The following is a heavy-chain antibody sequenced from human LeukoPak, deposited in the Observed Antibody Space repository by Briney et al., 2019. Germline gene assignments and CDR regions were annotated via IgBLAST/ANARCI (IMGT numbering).Heavy chain of an antibody. CDR2: IKQDGSEK. CDR1: GFTFSSYW. D-gene: IGHD2-21*01. J-gene: IGHJ3*02. V-gene: IGHV3-7*01. Sequence: PGGSLRLSCAASGFTFSSYWMSWVRQAPGKGLEWVANIKQDGSEKYFVDSMKGRFTISRDNAKNSLYLQMNSLRAEDTAVYYCARLFPVVDDAFDIWGQGTMVTVSS. CDR3: ARLFPVVDDAFDI.